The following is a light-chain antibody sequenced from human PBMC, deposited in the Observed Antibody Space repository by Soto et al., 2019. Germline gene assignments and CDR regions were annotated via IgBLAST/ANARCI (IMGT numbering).Light chain of an antibody. Sequence: DIVMTQSPLSLPVTPGEPASISCRSSQSLLHSNGYNYLDWYLLKPGQSPQLLIYLGSNRASGVPDRFSGSGSGTDYTLTIGRLEPDDFAVYYCQQYGNSPQTLGQGTKVDIK. J-gene: IGKJ1*01. CDR2: LGS. V-gene: IGKV2-28*01. CDR3: QQYGNSPQT. CDR1: QSLLHSNGYNY.